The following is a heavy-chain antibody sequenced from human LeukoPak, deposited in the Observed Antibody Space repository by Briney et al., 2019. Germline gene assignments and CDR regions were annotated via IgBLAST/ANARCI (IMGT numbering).Heavy chain of an antibody. Sequence: SETLSLTCTVSGGSISSSSYYWGWIRQPPGKGLEWIGSIYYSGSTYYNPSLKSRVTISVDTSKNQFSLKLSSVTAADTAVYYCARLDVGSIDYWGQGTLVTVSS. D-gene: IGHD2-15*01. CDR1: GGSISSSSYY. CDR3: ARLDVGSIDY. CDR2: IYYSGST. J-gene: IGHJ4*02. V-gene: IGHV4-39*01.